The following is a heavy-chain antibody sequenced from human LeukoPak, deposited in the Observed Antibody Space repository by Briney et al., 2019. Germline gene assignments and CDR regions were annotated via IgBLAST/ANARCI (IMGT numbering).Heavy chain of an antibody. CDR3: ARARELPFAGNWFDP. V-gene: IGHV1-2*02. D-gene: IGHD1-26*01. CDR2: INPNGGGT. J-gene: IGHJ5*02. CDR1: GYTFTNYY. Sequence: GASVEVSCKASGYTFTNYYIHWVRQAPGQGLEWMGWINPNGGGTNYAQKFQGRVTMTRDTSISTAYMELSRLRSDDTAVYYCARARELPFAGNWFDPWGQGTLVTVSS.